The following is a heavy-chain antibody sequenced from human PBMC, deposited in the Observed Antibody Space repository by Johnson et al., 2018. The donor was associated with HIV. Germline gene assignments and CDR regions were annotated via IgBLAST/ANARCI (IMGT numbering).Heavy chain of an antibody. CDR3: AKRTGNYGGVFDM. CDR1: GFTFSSYT. V-gene: IGHV3-30-3*02. CDR2: ISYDGSNK. Sequence: QVQLVESGGGLVKPGGSLRLSCAASGFTFSSYTMHWVRQAPGKGLEWVAVISYDGSNKYYADSVKGRFTISRDNSKNTLYLQMNFLRAEDTAVYYCAKRTGNYGGVFDMWGQGTVLTASS. J-gene: IGHJ3*02. D-gene: IGHD3-10*01.